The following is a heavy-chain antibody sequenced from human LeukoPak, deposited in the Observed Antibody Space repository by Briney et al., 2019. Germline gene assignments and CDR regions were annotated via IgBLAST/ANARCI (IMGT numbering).Heavy chain of an antibody. J-gene: IGHJ4*02. CDR3: ARLTLRYFVIDF. V-gene: IGHV4-38-2*01. CDR1: GYSISSGYY. D-gene: IGHD3-9*01. CDR2: IYHSGST. Sequence: KSSETLSLTCAVSGYSISSGYYWGWIRQPPGKGLEWIGSIYHSGSTYYNQSLKSRVTISVDTSKNQSSLKLSSVTAADTAVYYCARLTLRYFVIDFWGQGTLVTVSS.